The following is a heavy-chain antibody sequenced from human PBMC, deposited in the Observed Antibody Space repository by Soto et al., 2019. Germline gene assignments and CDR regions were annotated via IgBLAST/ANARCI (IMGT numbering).Heavy chain of an antibody. Sequence: LGESLKISCKCSGYSFTSYWIGWVRQMPGKGLEWMGIIYPGDSDTRYSPSFQGQVTISADKSISTAYLQWSSLKASDTAMYYCVRENSPMVATGQGYYFDYWGQGTLVTVSS. CDR1: GYSFTSYW. CDR3: VRENSPMVATGQGYYFDY. V-gene: IGHV5-51*01. CDR2: IYPGDSDT. D-gene: IGHD5-12*01. J-gene: IGHJ4*02.